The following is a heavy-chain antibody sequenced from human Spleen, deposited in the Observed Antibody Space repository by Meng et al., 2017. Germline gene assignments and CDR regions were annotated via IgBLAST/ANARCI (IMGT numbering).Heavy chain of an antibody. J-gene: IGHJ4*02. Sequence: SETLSLTCTVSGGSVSSGSYYWSWIRQPPGKGLEWIGYIYYSGSTNYNPSLKSRVTISVDTSKSQFSLKLSSVTAAATAVYYCAAQLDRSLVDWGQGTLVTVSS. CDR1: GGSVSSGSYY. D-gene: IGHD1-1*01. CDR3: AAQLDRSLVD. CDR2: IYYSGST. V-gene: IGHV4-61*01.